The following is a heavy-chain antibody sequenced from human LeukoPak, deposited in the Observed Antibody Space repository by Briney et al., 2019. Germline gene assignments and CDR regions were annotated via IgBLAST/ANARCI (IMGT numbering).Heavy chain of an antibody. D-gene: IGHD5-18*01. V-gene: IGHV3-30*02. J-gene: IGHJ6*03. CDR2: IRYDGRNK. CDR1: GFTFSSYG. CDR3: AKDSYGYGYYYMDG. Sequence: PGGSLRLSCEASGFTFSSYGMHWVRQAPGKGLEWVAFIRYDGRNKYYADSVKGRFTISRDNSKNTLYLQMNSLRAEDTAVYYCAKDSYGYGYYYMDGWGKGTTVTVSS.